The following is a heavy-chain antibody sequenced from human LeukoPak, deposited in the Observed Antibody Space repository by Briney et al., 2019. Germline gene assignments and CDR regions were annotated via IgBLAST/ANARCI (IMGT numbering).Heavy chain of an antibody. CDR3: ARGSPDYYYMDV. CDR2: ISSSSSYI. V-gene: IGHV3-21*01. CDR1: VFTFISYS. D-gene: IGHD3-10*01. J-gene: IGHJ6*03. Sequence: GGSLRLSCAASVFTFISYSMKWVRQAPGKGLEWVSSISSSSSYIYYADSVKGRFTISRDNAKNSLYLQMNSLRAEDTAVYYCARGSPDYYYMDVWGKGTTVTVSS.